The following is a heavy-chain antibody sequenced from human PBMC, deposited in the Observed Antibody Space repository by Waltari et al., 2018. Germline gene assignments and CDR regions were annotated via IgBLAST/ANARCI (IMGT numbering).Heavy chain of an antibody. D-gene: IGHD3-10*01. CDR1: GGSFRGYC. Sequence: QVQLQQWGARLLTPSETLSLTCAVYGGSFRGYCWNWIRQPPGRVLRWIGEINQGAGTTSHPALKSRVTISLDTSTNQFSLNLSSVTATDTAVYYCTRGSGNYYLGFYYHDLDGWGKGTPVTVSS. J-gene: IGHJ6*03. CDR3: TRGSGNYYLGFYYHDLDG. V-gene: IGHV4-34*02. CDR2: INQGAGT.